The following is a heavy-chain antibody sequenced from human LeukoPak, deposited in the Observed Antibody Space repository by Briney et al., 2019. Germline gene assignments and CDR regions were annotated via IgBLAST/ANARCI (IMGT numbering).Heavy chain of an antibody. CDR2: ISSSRNYI. J-gene: IGHJ3*02. CDR3: ASGASHAFDI. Sequence: GGSLRLSCAASGFTFDSYTMNWVRQAPGKGLEWVSSISSSRNYIYYADSVKGRFTISRDNAKNALYLQMNSLRAEDTAVYYCASGASHAFDIWGQGTMVTVSS. CDR1: GFTFDSYT. V-gene: IGHV3-21*06. D-gene: IGHD3-16*01.